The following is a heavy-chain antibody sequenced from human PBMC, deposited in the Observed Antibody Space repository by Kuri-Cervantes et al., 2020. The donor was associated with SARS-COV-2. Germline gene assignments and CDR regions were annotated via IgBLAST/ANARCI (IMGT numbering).Heavy chain of an antibody. CDR2: IYYSGST. J-gene: IGHJ5*02. V-gene: IGHV4-61*08. CDR3: ARGGYGDYLS. D-gene: IGHD4-17*01. Sequence: ESLKISCTVPGGSISSGDYYWSWIRQPPGKGLEWIGYIYYSGSTNYNPSLKSRVTISVDTSKNQFSLKLSSVTAADTAVYYCARGGYGDYLSWGQGTLVTVSS. CDR1: GGSISSGDYY.